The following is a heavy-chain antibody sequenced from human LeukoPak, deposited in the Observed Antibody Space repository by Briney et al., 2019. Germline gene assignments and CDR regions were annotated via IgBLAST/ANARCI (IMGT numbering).Heavy chain of an antibody. CDR1: GFTFDEYA. Sequence: GGSLRLSCAASGFTFDEYAMHWVRQPPGKGLEWVSLITGEGGRTNYADSVKGRFTISRDNTKTTLYLQMNSLRTEDTAVYYCAKDDEHTAITKIDYWGQGTLVTVSS. J-gene: IGHJ4*02. CDR2: ITGEGGRT. CDR3: AKDDEHTAITKIDY. V-gene: IGHV3-43*02. D-gene: IGHD4-23*01.